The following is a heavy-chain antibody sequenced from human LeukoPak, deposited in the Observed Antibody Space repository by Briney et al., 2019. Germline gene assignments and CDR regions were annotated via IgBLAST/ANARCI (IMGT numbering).Heavy chain of an antibody. D-gene: IGHD4/OR15-4a*01. Sequence: PGGSLRLSCAASGFTFDDYDMSWVRHAPGKGLEWVSGINWNGGSTGYADSVKGRFTISSDNAKNSLYLQMNSLRAEDTALYYCARDGGSLDDYGDYWGQGTLVTVSS. CDR1: GFTFDDYD. CDR3: ARDGGSLDDYGDY. V-gene: IGHV3-20*04. J-gene: IGHJ4*02. CDR2: INWNGGST.